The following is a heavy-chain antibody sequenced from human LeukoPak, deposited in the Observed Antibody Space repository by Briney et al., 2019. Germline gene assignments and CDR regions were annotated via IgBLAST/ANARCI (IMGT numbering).Heavy chain of an antibody. D-gene: IGHD3-3*02. CDR1: GFTFNNNA. V-gene: IGHV3-23*01. Sequence: PTGGSLRLSCAVSGFTFNNNAMSWVRQAPGKGLEWVSTTSGSGGGTYYADSVNGRFTISRDNSKNTVYLQMNSLRAEDTAVYYCAKDHFLGWGQGTLVTVSS. CDR2: TSGSGGGT. J-gene: IGHJ4*02. CDR3: AKDHFLG.